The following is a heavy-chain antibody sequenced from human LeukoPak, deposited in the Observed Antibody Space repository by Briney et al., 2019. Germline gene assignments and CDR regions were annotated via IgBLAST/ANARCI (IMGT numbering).Heavy chain of an antibody. CDR1: GGSISSYY. D-gene: IGHD3-3*01. V-gene: IGHV4-39*01. CDR3: ARRYDFWSGYRDAFDI. J-gene: IGHJ3*02. Sequence: SETLSLTCTVSGGSISSYYWGWIRQPPGKGLEWIGSIYYSGSTYYNPSLKSRGTISVDTSKNQFSLILRSVTAADTAVYYCARRYDFWSGYRDAFDIWGQGTMVTVSS. CDR2: IYYSGST.